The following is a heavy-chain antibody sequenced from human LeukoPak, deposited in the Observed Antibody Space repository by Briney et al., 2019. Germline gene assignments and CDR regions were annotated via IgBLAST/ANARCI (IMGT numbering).Heavy chain of an antibody. CDR2: IIGSAVNT. Sequence: GGSLRLSCAPSGFTFSSYAMSWVRQAPGKGLEWVSTIIGSAVNTYYADSVKGRFTISRDDSKNTVYLQMNSLRAEDTAVYSCAKYTSGTSYRGLDQWGQGTLVTVSS. CDR1: GFTFSSYA. J-gene: IGHJ4*02. CDR3: AKYTSGTSYRGLDQ. D-gene: IGHD3-10*01. V-gene: IGHV3-23*01.